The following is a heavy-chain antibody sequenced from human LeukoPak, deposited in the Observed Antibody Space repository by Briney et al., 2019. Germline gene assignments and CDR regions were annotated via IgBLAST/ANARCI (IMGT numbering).Heavy chain of an antibody. CDR2: ISAYNGNT. Sequence: ASVKVSCKASGDTLTSYAISWVRQAPGQGLEWMGWISAYNGNTNYAQNLQGRVTLTTDTSTSTAYMELRSLRSDDTAVYYCARVNLSPIIKFFDYWGQGTLVTVSS. J-gene: IGHJ4*02. CDR3: ARVNLSPIIKFFDY. V-gene: IGHV1-18*01. D-gene: IGHD1-14*01. CDR1: GDTLTSYA.